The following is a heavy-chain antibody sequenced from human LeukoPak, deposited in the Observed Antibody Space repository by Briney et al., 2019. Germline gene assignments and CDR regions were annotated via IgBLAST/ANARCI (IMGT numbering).Heavy chain of an antibody. CDR2: ISGSGGST. D-gene: IGHD2-2*01. Sequence: GGSLRLSCAASGFTFSSCAMSWVRQARGKGLEWVSAISGSGGSTYYADSVKGRFTISRDNSKNTLYLQMNSLRAEDTAVYYCARDWARYCSSTSCYFVDYWGQGTLVTVSS. CDR3: ARDWARYCSSTSCYFVDY. V-gene: IGHV3-23*01. CDR1: GFTFSSCA. J-gene: IGHJ4*02.